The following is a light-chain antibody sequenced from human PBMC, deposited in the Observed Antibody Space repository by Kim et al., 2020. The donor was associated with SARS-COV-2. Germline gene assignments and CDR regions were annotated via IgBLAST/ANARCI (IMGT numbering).Light chain of an antibody. J-gene: IGKJ1*01. CDR2: GAS. CDR1: QSGRRSC. V-gene: IGKV3-20*01. CDR3: KQYGSLPRT. Sequence: PEERATRYCRARQSGRRSCLAWYQQKPGQAPRLLIDGASSRATGIPGSVSGSGSGTDFTLTISRLEPEDFAVYYCKQYGSLPRTFGQGTKVDIK.